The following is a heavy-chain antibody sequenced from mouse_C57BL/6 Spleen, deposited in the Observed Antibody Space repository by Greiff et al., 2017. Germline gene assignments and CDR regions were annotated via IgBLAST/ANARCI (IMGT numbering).Heavy chain of an antibody. CDR3: ARGDFTNYYGSSYFDY. CDR1: GYTFTSYW. V-gene: IGHV1-53*01. CDR2: INPSNGGT. J-gene: IGHJ2*01. D-gene: IGHD1-1*01. Sequence: QVQLKQPGTELVKPGASVKLSCKASGYTFTSYWMHWVKQRPGQGLEWIGNINPSNGGTNYNEKFKSKATLTVDKSSSTAYMQLSSLTSEDSAVYYCARGDFTNYYGSSYFDYWGQGTTLTVSS.